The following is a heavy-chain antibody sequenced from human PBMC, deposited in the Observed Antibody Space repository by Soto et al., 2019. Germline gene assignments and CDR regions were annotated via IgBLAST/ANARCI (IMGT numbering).Heavy chain of an antibody. D-gene: IGHD3-9*01. CDR3: ARHQVLLRYFDWLHKAFDI. J-gene: IGHJ3*02. CDR1: GGSLSSYY. Sequence: SETLSLTCTVSGGSLSSYYWSWIRQPPGKGLEWIGYIYYSGSTNYNPSLKSRVTISVDTSKNQFSLKLSSMTAADTAVYYCARHQVLLRYFDWLHKAFDIWGQGTMVTVSS. CDR2: IYYSGST. V-gene: IGHV4-59*08.